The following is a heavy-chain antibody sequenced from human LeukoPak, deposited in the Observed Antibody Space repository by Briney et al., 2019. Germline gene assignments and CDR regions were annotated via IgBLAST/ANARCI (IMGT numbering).Heavy chain of an antibody. CDR1: GYTFTSYG. Sequence: ASVKVSCKASGYTFTSYGMTWVRQAPGQGLEWMGWISAYNGNTNYAQKLQGRVTITTDTSTSTAYLELRSLRSDDKAVYYCARDSVVVPAAAYYYYMDVWGKGTTVTVSS. CDR3: ARDSVVVPAAAYYYYMDV. D-gene: IGHD2-2*01. V-gene: IGHV1-18*01. CDR2: ISAYNGNT. J-gene: IGHJ6*03.